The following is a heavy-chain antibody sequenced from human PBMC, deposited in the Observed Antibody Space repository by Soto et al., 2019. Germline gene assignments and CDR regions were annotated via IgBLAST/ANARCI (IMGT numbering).Heavy chain of an antibody. J-gene: IGHJ6*02. D-gene: IGHD2-2*01. Sequence: SETLCLTCPVSGGSLSSYCLIWLRPPPGKGLEWIGSIYYSGSTYYNPSLKSRVTISVDTSKNQFSLKLSSVTAADTAVYYCASGVVPAARDWEYYYYYGMDVWGQGTTVTVSS. CDR3: ASGVVPAARDWEYYYYYGMDV. CDR1: GGSLSSYC. V-gene: IGHV4-59*04. CDR2: IYYSGST.